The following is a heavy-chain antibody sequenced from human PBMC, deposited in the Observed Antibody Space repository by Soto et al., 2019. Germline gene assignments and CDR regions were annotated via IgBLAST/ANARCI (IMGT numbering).Heavy chain of an antibody. CDR1: GFIFSSYG. V-gene: IGHV3-30*18. CDR2: ISYDGSNK. D-gene: IGHD6-19*01. CDR3: AKEAVAGTRRWGNYYYYYMDV. Sequence: GGSLRLSCAASGFIFSSYGMHWVRQAPGKGLEWVAVISYDGSNKYYADSVKGRFTISRDNSKNTLYLQMNSLRAEDTAVYYCAKEAVAGTRRWGNYYYYYMDVWGKGTTVTVS. J-gene: IGHJ6*03.